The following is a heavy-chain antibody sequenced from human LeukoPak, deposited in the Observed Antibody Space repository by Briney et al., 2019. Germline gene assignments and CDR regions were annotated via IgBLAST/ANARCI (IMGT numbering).Heavy chain of an antibody. D-gene: IGHD3-10*01. J-gene: IGHJ4*02. CDR3: VRGGYSSFDY. CDR2: ISWDGGST. V-gene: IGHV3-43*01. CDR1: GFTFDDYT. Sequence: GGSLRLSCAASGFTFDDYTMHWVRQAPGKGLEWVSLISWDGGSTYYADSVKGRFTISRDNSKNLLYLQMNNLGAEDTAVYYCVRGGYSSFDYWGQGTLVTVSS.